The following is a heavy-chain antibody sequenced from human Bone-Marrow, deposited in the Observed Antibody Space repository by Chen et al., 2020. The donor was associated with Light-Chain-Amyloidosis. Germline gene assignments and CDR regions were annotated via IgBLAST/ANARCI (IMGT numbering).Heavy chain of an antibody. CDR3: ARRRDGYNFDY. V-gene: IGHV5-51*01. J-gene: IGHJ4*02. CDR2: IYPDDSDA. D-gene: IGHD5-12*01. CDR1: GYTFPNYL. Sequence: EVQLEQSGPEVKKPGESLKISCKGSGYTFPNYLIGWVRQMPGKGLEWMGVIYPDDSDARYSPSFGGQVTISADKSITAAYLQWRSLKASDTAMYYCARRRDGYNFDYWGQGTLVTVSS.